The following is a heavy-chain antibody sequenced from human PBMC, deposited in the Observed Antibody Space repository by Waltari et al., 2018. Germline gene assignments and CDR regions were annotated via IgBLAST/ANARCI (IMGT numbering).Heavy chain of an antibody. CDR1: GFTFSSYA. CDR3: AKKSSVVAATRYWYFDL. V-gene: IGHV3-23*01. CDR2: ISGRGGSK. Sequence: EVQLLESGGGLVQPGGSLRLSCAASGFTFSSYAMSWVRQAPGKGLEWVSAISGRGGSKYYADSVKGRFTISRDNSKNTLYLQMNSLRAEDTAVYYCAKKSSVVAATRYWYFDLWGRGTLVTVSS. D-gene: IGHD2-15*01. J-gene: IGHJ2*01.